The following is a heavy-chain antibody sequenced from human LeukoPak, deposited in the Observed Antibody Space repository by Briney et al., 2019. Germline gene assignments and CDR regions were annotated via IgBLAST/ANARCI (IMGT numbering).Heavy chain of an antibody. CDR3: ARSIDILTGYGMDV. V-gene: IGHV3-64*04. D-gene: IGHD3-9*01. J-gene: IGHJ6*04. CDR2: INSDGDST. Sequence: GGSLRLSCSASGFTFSSYAMHWVRQAAGEGLEYVSAINSDGDSTYYADSVKGRFTISRDNSKNSLYLQMNSLRAEDTAVYYCARSIDILTGYGMDVWGKGTTVTVSS. CDR1: GFTFSSYA.